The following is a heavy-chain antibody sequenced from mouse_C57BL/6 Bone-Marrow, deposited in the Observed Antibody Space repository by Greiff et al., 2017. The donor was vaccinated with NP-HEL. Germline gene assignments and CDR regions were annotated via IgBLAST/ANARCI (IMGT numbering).Heavy chain of an antibody. CDR3: AAGGWLPRRFAY. J-gene: IGHJ3*01. CDR1: GYTFTSYG. D-gene: IGHD2-3*01. CDR2: IYPRSGNT. Sequence: VQLQQSGAELARPGASVKLSCKASGYTFTSYGISWVKQRPGQGLEWIGEIYPRSGNTYYNEKFKGKATLTADKSSSTAYMELRSLTSEDSAVYFCAAGGWLPRRFAYWGQGTLVTVSA. V-gene: IGHV1-81*01.